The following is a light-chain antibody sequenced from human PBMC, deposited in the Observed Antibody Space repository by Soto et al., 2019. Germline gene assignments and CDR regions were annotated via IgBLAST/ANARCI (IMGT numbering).Light chain of an antibody. V-gene: IGKV1-39*01. CDR1: QSVRNF. CDR2: TTS. CDR3: QQSSSTPQT. Sequence: DTQMTQSPSSLSASVGDRVTITCRASQSVRNFLNWYQQKPGLPPRLLIHTTSSLQSGVPARFSGSGSGTYFTLTISSLQPEDVATYYCQQSSSTPQTFGGGTKVEI. J-gene: IGKJ4*01.